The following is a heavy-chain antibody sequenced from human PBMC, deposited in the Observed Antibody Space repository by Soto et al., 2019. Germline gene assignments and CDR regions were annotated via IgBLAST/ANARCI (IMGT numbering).Heavy chain of an antibody. J-gene: IGHJ4*02. CDR3: AKWRHYDFSMGY. V-gene: IGHV3-30*18. Sequence: QAGGSLRLSCAASGFTFSNFGMHWVRQAPDTGLDWVAAVTYDGTNKYYADSVKGRFTISKDNSKNTLYLQMNSLRADDTAVYYCAKWRHYDFSMGYWGQGTFVTVSS. CDR2: VTYDGTNK. CDR1: GFTFSNFG. D-gene: IGHD3-3*01.